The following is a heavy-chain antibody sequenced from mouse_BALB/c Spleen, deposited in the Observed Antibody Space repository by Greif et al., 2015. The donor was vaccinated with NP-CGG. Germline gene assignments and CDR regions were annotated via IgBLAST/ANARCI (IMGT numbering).Heavy chain of an antibody. Sequence: EVQLVESGGGLVQPGGSLRLSCATSGFTFTDYYMSWVRQPPGKALEWLGFIRNKANGYTTEYSASVKGRFTISRDNSQRILYLQMNTLRTEDSATYYCARDNNDGTGYFDYWGQGTTLTVSS. CDR1: GFTFTDYY. D-gene: IGHD2-12*01. V-gene: IGHV7-3*02. CDR2: IRNKANGYTT. CDR3: ARDNNDGTGYFDY. J-gene: IGHJ2*01.